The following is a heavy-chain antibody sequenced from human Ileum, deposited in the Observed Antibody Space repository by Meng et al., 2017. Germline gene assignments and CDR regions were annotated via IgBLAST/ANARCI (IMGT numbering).Heavy chain of an antibody. CDR3: ARDHGSLNWFDP. CDR2: VSPTSGSL. V-gene: IGHV3-11*04. CDR1: GFTFSDYY. J-gene: IGHJ5*02. Sequence: VRLVWSGGGLAKAGGSLRLSCAASGFTFSDYYMTWICHPPGQALEWLASVSPTSGSLYFADSVKGRFSISRDNAKNSVSLQMTRLRVEDTAVYYCARDHGSLNWFDPWGQGTLVTVSS. D-gene: IGHD6-25*01.